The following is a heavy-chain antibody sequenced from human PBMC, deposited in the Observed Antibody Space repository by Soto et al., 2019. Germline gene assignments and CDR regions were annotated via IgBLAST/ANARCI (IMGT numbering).Heavy chain of an antibody. Sequence: VGSLRLSCAGSGSTFTDFTMTWVRQAPGKGLEWVSAISGDGLSTYYAGSVKGRFTISRDNSKTTLYLQMNSLRAEDTAVYYCARRPDAFDIWGRGTMVTVSS. V-gene: IGHV3-23*01. CDR2: ISGDGLST. CDR3: ARRPDAFDI. J-gene: IGHJ3*02. CDR1: GSTFTDFT.